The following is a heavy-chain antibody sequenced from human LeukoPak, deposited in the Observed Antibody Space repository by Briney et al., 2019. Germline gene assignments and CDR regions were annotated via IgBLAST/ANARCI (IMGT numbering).Heavy chain of an antibody. D-gene: IGHD3-3*01. Sequence: ASVKVSCKASGYTFTGYYMHWVRQAPGQGLEWMGRINPNSGGTNYAQKFQGRVTMTRDTSISTAYMELSRLRSDDTAVYYCARGGIFTIFGVVIHRFDPWGQGTLATVSS. V-gene: IGHV1-2*06. J-gene: IGHJ5*02. CDR1: GYTFTGYY. CDR2: INPNSGGT. CDR3: ARGGIFTIFGVVIHRFDP.